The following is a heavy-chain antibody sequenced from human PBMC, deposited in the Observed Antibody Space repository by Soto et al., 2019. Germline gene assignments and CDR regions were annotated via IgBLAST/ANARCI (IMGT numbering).Heavy chain of an antibody. J-gene: IGHJ4*02. CDR3: ARSSYISGDDDSYYFDY. CDR1: GYTFTRYA. D-gene: IGHD2-21*02. Sequence: ASVKVSCKASGYTFTRYAMHWVRQAPGQRPEWMGWINPGNGDTKYSEKLQGRVTFTRDTSATTIYMELSSLRSEDTALYYCARSSYISGDDDSYYFDYWGQGTPVTVSS. CDR2: INPGNGDT. V-gene: IGHV1-3*01.